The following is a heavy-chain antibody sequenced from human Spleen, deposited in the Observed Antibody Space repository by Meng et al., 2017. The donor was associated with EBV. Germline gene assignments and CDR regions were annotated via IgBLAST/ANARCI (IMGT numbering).Heavy chain of an antibody. CDR3: AREGMGVFDY. CDR1: GYMFSGFY. D-gene: IGHD3-10*01. J-gene: IGHJ4*02. Sequence: QVQLVQSGAEVKKPGASVKVSCKASGYMFSGFYIHWVRQAPGQGLEWMGRINPNSGVTNYAQKFQDRVTMTRDTSISTAYMELSRLSFDDTAMYYCAREGMGVFDYWGQGTLVTVSS. CDR2: INPNSGVT. V-gene: IGHV1-2*06.